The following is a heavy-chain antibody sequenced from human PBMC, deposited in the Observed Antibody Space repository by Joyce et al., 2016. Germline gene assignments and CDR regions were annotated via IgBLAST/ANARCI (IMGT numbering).Heavy chain of an antibody. CDR3: AKEIWGSFYYGMDV. CDR1: GFNFDYYA. CDR2: MSGSGGKT. V-gene: IGHV3-23*01. J-gene: IGHJ6*02. Sequence: EVQLLESGAGLAQRGGSLRLSCAASGFNFDYYAMNWVRHGPGKGLEWVSSMSGSGGKTYYADSVKGRFTISRDDSNNTLYLQMNSLRVEDTAIYYCAKEIWGSFYYGMDVWGQGTTVTVSS. D-gene: IGHD3-16*01.